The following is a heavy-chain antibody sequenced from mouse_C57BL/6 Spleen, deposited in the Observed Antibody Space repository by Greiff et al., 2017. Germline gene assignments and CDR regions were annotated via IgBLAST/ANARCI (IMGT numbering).Heavy chain of an antibody. Sequence: QVQLQQSGAELVKPGASVKLSCKASGYTFTSYWMQWVKQRPGQGLAWIGEIDPSDSYTNYNQKFKGKAPLTVDTSSSTAYMQLSSRTSEDSAVYYCAREDYYGSRWFAYWGQGTLVTVSA. J-gene: IGHJ3*01. CDR1: GYTFTSYW. CDR3: AREDYYGSRWFAY. CDR2: IDPSDSYT. V-gene: IGHV1-50*01. D-gene: IGHD1-1*01.